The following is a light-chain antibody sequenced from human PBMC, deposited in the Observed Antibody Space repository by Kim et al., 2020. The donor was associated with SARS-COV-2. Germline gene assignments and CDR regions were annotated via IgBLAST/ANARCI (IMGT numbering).Light chain of an antibody. CDR1: QSVRSSY. CDR3: QQYGSSRT. J-gene: IGKJ2*02. CDR2: GAS. V-gene: IGKV3-20*01. Sequence: SLAPGERATLACRARQSVRSSYLAWYQQKPGQAPRLLIYGASSRATGIPDRFSGSGSETDFTLTITRLEPEDFAVYYCQQYGSSRTFGQGTKLEI.